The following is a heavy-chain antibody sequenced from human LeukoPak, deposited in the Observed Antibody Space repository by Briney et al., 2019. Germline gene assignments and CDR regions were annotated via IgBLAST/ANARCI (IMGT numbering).Heavy chain of an antibody. CDR3: ARDTSYYGSGGYAFDI. V-gene: IGHV4-59*01. CDR2: IYYSGST. D-gene: IGHD3-10*01. CDR1: GGSISSYY. Sequence: SETLSLTCTVSGGSISSYYWSWIRQPPGKGLEWIGYIYYSGSTNYNPSLKSRVTISVDTSKNQFSLKLSSVTAADTAVYYCARDTSYYGSGGYAFDIWGQGTMVTVSS. J-gene: IGHJ3*02.